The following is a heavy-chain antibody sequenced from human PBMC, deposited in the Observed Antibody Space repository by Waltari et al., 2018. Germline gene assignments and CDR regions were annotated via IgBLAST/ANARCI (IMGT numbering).Heavy chain of an antibody. V-gene: IGHV4-34*02. CDR1: GASSSSASF. D-gene: IGHD3-10*01. Sequence: QVLLQQWAAGLLKPSETLSLICAVDGASSSSASFWNWVRQVPGKGLEWIGEITDRGLTNYNPALKRRATISVDTSRNQFSLTLTSVTAADTALYYCARSAAIVVRGRYFQYWGQGTLVTVSS. J-gene: IGHJ1*01. CDR2: ITDRGLT. CDR3: ARSAAIVVRGRYFQY.